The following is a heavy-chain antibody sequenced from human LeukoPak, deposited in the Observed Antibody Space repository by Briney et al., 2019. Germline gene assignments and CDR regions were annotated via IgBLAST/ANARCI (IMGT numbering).Heavy chain of an antibody. J-gene: IGHJ5*02. CDR2: ISGSGGST. V-gene: IGHV3-23*01. CDR1: GFTFSSYA. Sequence: GGSLRLSRAASGFTFSSYAMSWVRQAPGKGLEWVSAISGSGGSTYYADSVKGRFTISRDNSKNTLYLQMNSLRAEDTAVYYCAKSPKGSRVPYNWFDPWGQGTLVTVSS. CDR3: AKSPKGSRVPYNWFDP.